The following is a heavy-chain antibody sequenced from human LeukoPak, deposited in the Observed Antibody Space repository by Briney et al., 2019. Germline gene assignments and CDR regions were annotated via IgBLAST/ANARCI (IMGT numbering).Heavy chain of an antibody. CDR1: GGSINSYY. Sequence: SETLSLTCTVSGGSINSYYWNWIRQSPGKGLEWIGYIYYSGNTNYNPSLKSRVTISVDTSKNQFSLKLSSETAADTAVYYCARHDSGYYYGLDYWGQGTLVTVSS. CDR2: IYYSGNT. D-gene: IGHD3-22*01. V-gene: IGHV4-59*08. J-gene: IGHJ4*02. CDR3: ARHDSGYYYGLDY.